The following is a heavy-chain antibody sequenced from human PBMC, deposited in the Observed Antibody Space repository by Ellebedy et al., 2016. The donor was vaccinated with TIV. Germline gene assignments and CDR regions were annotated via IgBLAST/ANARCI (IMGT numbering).Heavy chain of an antibody. CDR2: IRQDGSEI. CDR3: ARDKISGATLLDS. CDR1: GFTFSSYW. D-gene: IGHD5-12*01. V-gene: IGHV3-7*01. J-gene: IGHJ4*02. Sequence: GESLKISXAASGFTFSSYWMSWVRQTPGKGLEWVANIRQDGSEIYYVDSVKGRFTISRDNAKKSLYLQMNSLRAEDTAVYYCARDKISGATLLDSWGQGTLVTVSS.